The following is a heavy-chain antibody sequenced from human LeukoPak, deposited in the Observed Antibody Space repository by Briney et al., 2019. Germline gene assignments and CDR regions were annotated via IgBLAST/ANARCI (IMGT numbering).Heavy chain of an antibody. J-gene: IGHJ4*02. V-gene: IGHV1-2*02. CDR2: INPNSGGT. CDR1: GYTFTGYY. D-gene: IGHD2-2*01. Sequence: SSVKVSCKASGYTFTGYYMHWVRQAPGQGLEWMGWINPNSGGTNYAQKFQGRVTMTRDTSISTAYMELSRLRSDDTAVYYCASLGYCSSTSCPQGYWGQGTLVTVSS. CDR3: ASLGYCSSTSCPQGY.